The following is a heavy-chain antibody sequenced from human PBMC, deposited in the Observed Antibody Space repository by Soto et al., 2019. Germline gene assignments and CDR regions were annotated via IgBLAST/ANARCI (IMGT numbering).Heavy chain of an antibody. J-gene: IGHJ4*02. V-gene: IGHV1-18*04. Sequence: QVQVVQSGAEVKRPGASVKVSCKASGDTFTSNGISWVRQAPGQGLEWLAWISIYNGNTQYAQKVQGRVTMTTDTSPNTAYMELRSLRSDDTAVYYWARAPGSSYRPLVFDYWGQGTLVTVSA. D-gene: IGHD6-6*01. CDR3: ARAPGSSYRPLVFDY. CDR2: ISIYNGNT. CDR1: GDTFTSNG.